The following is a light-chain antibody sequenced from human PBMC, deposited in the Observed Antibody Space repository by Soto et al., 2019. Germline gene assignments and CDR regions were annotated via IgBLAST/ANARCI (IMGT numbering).Light chain of an antibody. V-gene: IGKV1-5*03. CDR3: LQHNSYPSIT. CDR1: QSISSW. Sequence: DIQMTQSPSTLYASVGDRVNITCRASQSISSWLAWYQQRPGKAPKLLIHKASNLESGVPSRFSGSGSGTEFTLTISSLQPEDFATYYCLQHNSYPSITFGQGTRLEIK. CDR2: KAS. J-gene: IGKJ5*01.